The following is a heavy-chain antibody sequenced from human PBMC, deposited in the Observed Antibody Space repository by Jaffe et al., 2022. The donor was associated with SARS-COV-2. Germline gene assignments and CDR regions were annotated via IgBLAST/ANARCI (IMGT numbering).Heavy chain of an antibody. CDR1: GGSFSGYY. V-gene: IGHV4-34*01. CDR3: ARVLRYGSYSYYYYYMDV. Sequence: QVQLQQWGAGLLKPSETLSLTCAVYGGSFSGYYWSWIRQPPGKGLEWIGEINHSGSTNYNPSLKSRVTISVDTSKNQFSLKLSSVTAADTAVYYCARVLRYGSYSYYYYYMDVWGKGTTVTVSS. D-gene: IGHD1-26*01. J-gene: IGHJ6*03. CDR2: INHSGST.